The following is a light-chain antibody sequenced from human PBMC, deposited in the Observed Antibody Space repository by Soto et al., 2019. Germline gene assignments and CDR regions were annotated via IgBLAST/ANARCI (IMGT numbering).Light chain of an antibody. CDR1: QSIKNW. V-gene: IGKV1-5*03. Sequence: STLSASVGDRVTITCRASQSIKNWLAWYQQKPGEAPKLLIYKASTLESGVPSRFSGSGSGTEFTLTISCLQPDDVATYHCQQYNSYSQFTFGPGTKVDIK. J-gene: IGKJ3*01. CDR3: QQYNSYSQFT. CDR2: KAS.